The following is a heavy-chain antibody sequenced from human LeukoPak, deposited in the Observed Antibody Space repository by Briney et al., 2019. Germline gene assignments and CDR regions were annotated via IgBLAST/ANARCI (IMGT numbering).Heavy chain of an antibody. Sequence: SGPTLVNPTQTLTLTSTFSGFSLNTNGVGVGWIRQPPGKALEWLALISWDDDKRYNPSLRSRPTITKDTSKNQVVLTMTNMDPLDTATYYCAHRREQYYFDYWGQGTLVTVSS. CDR1: GFSLNTNGVG. D-gene: IGHD1/OR15-1a*01. V-gene: IGHV2-5*02. J-gene: IGHJ4*02. CDR3: AHRREQYYFDY. CDR2: ISWDDDK.